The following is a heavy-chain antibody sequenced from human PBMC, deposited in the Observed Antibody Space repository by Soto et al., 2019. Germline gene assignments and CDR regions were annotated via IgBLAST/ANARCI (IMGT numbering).Heavy chain of an antibody. CDR2: IYWDDDK. J-gene: IGHJ4*02. CDR3: AHRVLRTVFGLVTTTAIYFDF. D-gene: IGHD3-3*01. CDR1: GFSLTTSGVG. V-gene: IGHV2-5*02. Sequence: QITLKESGPTVVKPTETLTLTCTFSGFSLTTSGVGVGWVRQSPGKAPEWLALIYWDDDKGYSTSLNSRLIITKNTSKNQVVRTMANVDPADTATYYCAHRVLRTVFGLVTTTAIYFDFWGPGTPVVVSS.